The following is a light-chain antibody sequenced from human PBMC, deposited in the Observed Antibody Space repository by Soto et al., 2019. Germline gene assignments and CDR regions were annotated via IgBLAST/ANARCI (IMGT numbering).Light chain of an antibody. V-gene: IGLV1-51*01. CDR1: TSNIGNNY. CDR2: DSD. J-gene: IGLJ2*01. Sequence: QSVLTQPPSVSAAPGQKVTISCSGSTSNIGNNYASRYQQLPGKAPRLLIYDSDKRPSGIPDRFSGSKSGTSATLGITGLQTGDEADYYCGSWDSSLSAAVFGGGTKVTVL. CDR3: GSWDSSLSAAV.